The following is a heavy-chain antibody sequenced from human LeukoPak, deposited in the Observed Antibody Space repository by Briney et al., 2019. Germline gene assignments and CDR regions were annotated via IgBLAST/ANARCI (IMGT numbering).Heavy chain of an antibody. J-gene: IGHJ4*02. V-gene: IGHV4-59*01. CDR1: GGSISSYY. CDR2: IYYSGST. Sequence: PSETLSFTCTVSGGSISSYYWSWIRQPPGKGLEWIGYIYYSGSTNYNPSLKSRVTISVDTSKNQFSLKLSSVTAADTAVYYCARSRDEMAPLYYFDYWGQGTLVTVSS. D-gene: IGHD5-24*01. CDR3: ARSRDEMAPLYYFDY.